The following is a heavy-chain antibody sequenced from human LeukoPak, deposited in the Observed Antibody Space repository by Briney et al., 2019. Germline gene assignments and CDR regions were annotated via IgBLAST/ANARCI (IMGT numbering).Heavy chain of an antibody. D-gene: IGHD4-23*01. CDR2: IYYSGST. V-gene: IGHV4-39*07. Sequence: SETLSLTCTVSGGSISSSSYYWGWIRQPPGKGLEWIGSIYYSGSTYYNPSLKSRVTISVDTSKNQFSLKLSSVTAADTAVYYCAIAYGGNTYYYYGMDVWGQGTTVTVSS. CDR3: AIAYGGNTYYYYGMDV. CDR1: GGSISSSSYY. J-gene: IGHJ6*02.